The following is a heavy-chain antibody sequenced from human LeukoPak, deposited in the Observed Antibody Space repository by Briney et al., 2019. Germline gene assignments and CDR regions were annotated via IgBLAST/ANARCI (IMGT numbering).Heavy chain of an antibody. J-gene: IGHJ5*02. CDR2: TFSSGTK. CDR1: GFTVSSNY. Sequence: GGSLRLSCASSGFTVSSNYMSGVRQARAKALEGVSVTFSSGTKFYADYVKGRFTIFRDNSDNTLYLQMNSLRADDTAVYYCATDYGSGTYYNDNPWGQGTLVTVPS. V-gene: IGHV3-53*01. CDR3: ATDYGSGTYYNDNP. D-gene: IGHD3-10*01.